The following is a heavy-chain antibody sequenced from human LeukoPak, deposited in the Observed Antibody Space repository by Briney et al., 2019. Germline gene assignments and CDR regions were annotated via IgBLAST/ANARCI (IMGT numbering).Heavy chain of an antibody. V-gene: IGHV4-34*01. J-gene: IGHJ4*02. CDR2: INHSGST. Sequence: SETLSLTCAVYGVSFSGYYWSWIRQPPGKGLEWIGEINHSGSTNYNPSLKSRVTISVDTSKNQFSLKLSSVTAADTAVYYCARGLGIVSFDYWGQGTLVTVSS. CDR1: GVSFSGYY. D-gene: IGHD3-16*02. CDR3: ARGLGIVSFDY.